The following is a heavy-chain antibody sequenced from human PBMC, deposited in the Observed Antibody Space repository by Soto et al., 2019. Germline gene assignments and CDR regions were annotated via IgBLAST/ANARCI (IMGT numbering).Heavy chain of an antibody. CDR2: IYSGGST. J-gene: IGHJ4*02. Sequence: GGSLRLSCAASGFTVGSNYMSWVRQAPGKGLEWVSVIYSGGSTYYADSVKGRFTISRDNSKNTLYLQMNSLRAEDTAVYYCAKTPYCSSTSCYCFDDWGQGTLVTVSS. CDR1: GFTVGSNY. V-gene: IGHV3-53*01. D-gene: IGHD2-2*01. CDR3: AKTPYCSSTSCYCFDD.